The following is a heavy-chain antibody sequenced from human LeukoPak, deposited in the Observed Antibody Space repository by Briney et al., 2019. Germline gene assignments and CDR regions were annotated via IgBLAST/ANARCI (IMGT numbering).Heavy chain of an antibody. CDR2: INPNSGGT. Sequence: ASVKVSCKASGYTFTGYYMHWVRQAPGQGLEWMGWINPNSGGTNYAQKFQGRVTMTGDTSISTAYMELSRLRSDDTAVYYCARAFYNDFWSGREGDYYYMDVWGKGTTVTVSS. V-gene: IGHV1-2*02. CDR1: GYTFTGYY. CDR3: ARAFYNDFWSGREGDYYYMDV. J-gene: IGHJ6*03. D-gene: IGHD3-3*01.